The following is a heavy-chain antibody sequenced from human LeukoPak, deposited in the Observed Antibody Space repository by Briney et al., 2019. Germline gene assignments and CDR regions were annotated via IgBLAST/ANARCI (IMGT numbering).Heavy chain of an antibody. V-gene: IGHV1-8*03. CDR1: GYTFTSYD. D-gene: IGHD6-13*01. CDR2: MNPNSGNT. J-gene: IGHJ5*02. CDR3: ARGRLRYSSSWCRGGNNWFDP. Sequence: ASVKVSCKASGYTFTSYDINWVRQATGQGLEWMGWMNPNSGNTGYAQKFQGRVTITRNTSISTAYMELSSLRSEDTAVYYCARGRLRYSSSWCRGGNNWFDPWGQGTLVTVSS.